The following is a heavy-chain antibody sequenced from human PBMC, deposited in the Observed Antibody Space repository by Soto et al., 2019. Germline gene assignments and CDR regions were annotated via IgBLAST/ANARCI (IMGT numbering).Heavy chain of an antibody. J-gene: IGHJ6*02. Sequence: SGPTLVNPTQTLMLTCNVSGFSLSTSGMCVTWIRQPPVKALEWLALIDWEDNKIYSTPLKSRLTLSKDTSKNRVVLTMTDMDPVDTATYYCVRIRSGYSPSSYYYGMDVWGQGTTVTVSS. CDR1: GFSLSTSGMC. CDR3: VRIRSGYSPSSYYYGMDV. V-gene: IGHV2-70*01. CDR2: IDWEDNK. D-gene: IGHD3-3*01.